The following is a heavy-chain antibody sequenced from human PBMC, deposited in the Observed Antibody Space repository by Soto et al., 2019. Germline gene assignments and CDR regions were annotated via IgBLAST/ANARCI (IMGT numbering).Heavy chain of an antibody. CDR2: ISGSGGST. Sequence: GGSLRLSCAASGSTFSSYAMSWVRQAPGKGLEWVSAISGSGGSTYYADSVKGRFTISRDNSKNTLYLQMNSLRAEDTAVYYCAKDRFGITGTTFDYWGQGTLVTVSS. D-gene: IGHD1-7*01. CDR3: AKDRFGITGTTFDY. V-gene: IGHV3-23*01. CDR1: GSTFSSYA. J-gene: IGHJ4*02.